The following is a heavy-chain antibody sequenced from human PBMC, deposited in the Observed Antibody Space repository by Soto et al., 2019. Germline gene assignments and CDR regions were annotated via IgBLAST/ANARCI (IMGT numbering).Heavy chain of an antibody. V-gene: IGHV4-30-4*02. CDR2: IYYSGST. Sequence: PSGTRSLTCTVSVFAISSFDYDGSLIRQPPGKGLEWIGYIYYSGSTYYNPSLKSRVTISLDTSKNQFSLKLSSVTAADTAVYYCASNYSGRYVNYGMDVWGQGTTVTVSS. CDR1: VFAISSFDYD. J-gene: IGHJ6*02. D-gene: IGHD1-26*01. CDR3: ASNYSGRYVNYGMDV.